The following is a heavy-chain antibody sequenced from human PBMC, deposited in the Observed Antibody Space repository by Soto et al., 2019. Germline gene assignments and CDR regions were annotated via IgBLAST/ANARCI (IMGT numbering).Heavy chain of an antibody. V-gene: IGHV3-73*01. CDR2: IRSKANSYAT. J-gene: IGHJ4*02. D-gene: IGHD6-19*01. CDR3: TSLTFGYSSGWYSY. CDR1: WFTLSVSA. Sequence: LXLSYAASWFTLSVSAMHWVRQASVKGLEWVGRIRSKANSYATAYAASAKGRFTISRDDSKNTAYLQMNSLKTEDTAVYYCTSLTFGYSSGWYSYWGQGTLVTVSS.